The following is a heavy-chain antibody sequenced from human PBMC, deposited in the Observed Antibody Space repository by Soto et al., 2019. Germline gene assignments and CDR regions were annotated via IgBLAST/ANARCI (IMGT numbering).Heavy chain of an antibody. V-gene: IGHV3-66*01. CDR2: MYGGGGT. CDR3: GRCDTSGYFDRF. J-gene: IGHJ4*02. CDR1: GFTVTDNY. D-gene: IGHD3-22*01. Sequence: EVQVVESGGDLVQPGGSLRLSCTASGFTVTDNYMTWVRQAPGKGLEWVSVMYGGGGTYYADSVKGRFITSRDSSSNTLFLQMNSLRAEDTAIYYCGRCDTSGYFDRFWGQGTLVTVSS.